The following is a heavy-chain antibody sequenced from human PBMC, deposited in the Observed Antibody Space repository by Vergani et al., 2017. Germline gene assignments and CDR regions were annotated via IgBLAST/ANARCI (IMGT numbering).Heavy chain of an antibody. J-gene: IGHJ5*02. Sequence: VQLVQSGAEVKKPGSSVKVSCKASGGTFSSYAMSWVRQAPGKGLEWVSAISGSGGSTYYADSVKGRFTISRDNSKNTLYLQMNSLRAEDTAVYYCARERAAKDIVVVAWGQGTLVTVSS. CDR1: GGTFSSYA. CDR3: ARERAAKDIVVVA. D-gene: IGHD2-2*01. V-gene: IGHV3-23*04. CDR2: ISGSGGST.